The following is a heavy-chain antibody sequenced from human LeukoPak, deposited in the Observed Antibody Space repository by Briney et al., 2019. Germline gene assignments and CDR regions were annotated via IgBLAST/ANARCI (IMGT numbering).Heavy chain of an antibody. J-gene: IGHJ5*02. Sequence: SETLSLTCTVSGGSISSSLYYWGWIRQPPGKGLEWIASIYYSGTTYYNPSLKSRVTISVDTSKNQFSLKLNSVTAADTAVYYCARQDRESQTGFDPWGQGTLVTVSS. CDR1: GGSISSSLYY. CDR3: ARQDRESQTGFDP. CDR2: IYYSGTT. V-gene: IGHV4-39*01. D-gene: IGHD1-14*01.